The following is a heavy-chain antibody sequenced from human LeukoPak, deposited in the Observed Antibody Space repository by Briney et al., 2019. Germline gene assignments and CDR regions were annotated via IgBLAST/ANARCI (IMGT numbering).Heavy chain of an antibody. Sequence: HRASVKVSCKASGYTFTGYNMHWVRQAPGQGLEWMGWINPNSGGTNYAQKFQGRVTMTRDTSISTAYMELSRLRSDDTAVYYCTVEDIVVVPAAIHESSYWGQGTLVTVSS. J-gene: IGHJ4*02. CDR1: GYTFTGYN. CDR2: INPNSGGT. V-gene: IGHV1-2*02. CDR3: TVEDIVVVPAAIHESSY. D-gene: IGHD2-2*02.